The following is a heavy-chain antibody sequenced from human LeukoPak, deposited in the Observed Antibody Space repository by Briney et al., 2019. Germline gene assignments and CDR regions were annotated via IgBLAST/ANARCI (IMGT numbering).Heavy chain of an antibody. CDR2: ISSSSSYI. V-gene: IGHV3-21*01. CDR1: GFTFSSYS. D-gene: IGHD3-10*01. Sequence: GGSLRLSCAASGFTFSSYSMNWVRQAPGKGLEWVSSISSSSSYIYYADSVKGRFTISRDNAKNSLYLQMNSLRAEDTAAYYCASETDPYYYGSGSYLDYWGQGTLVTVSS. J-gene: IGHJ4*02. CDR3: ASETDPYYYGSGSYLDY.